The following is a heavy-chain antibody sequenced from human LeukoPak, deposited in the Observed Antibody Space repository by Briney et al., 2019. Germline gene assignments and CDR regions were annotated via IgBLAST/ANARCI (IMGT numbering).Heavy chain of an antibody. J-gene: IGHJ4*02. CDR1: GFTVSTNY. CDR3: ARDRGYSYGYSYYFEN. V-gene: IGHV3-53*01. Sequence: GWSLRLSCAASGFTVSTNYMSWVRQAPGKGLEWVSLIYSGGATFYADSVKGRFTISIDNSRNTLYLQMNSLRAEDTAVYYCARDRGYSYGYSYYFENWGQGTLVTVSS. CDR2: IYSGGAT. D-gene: IGHD5-18*01.